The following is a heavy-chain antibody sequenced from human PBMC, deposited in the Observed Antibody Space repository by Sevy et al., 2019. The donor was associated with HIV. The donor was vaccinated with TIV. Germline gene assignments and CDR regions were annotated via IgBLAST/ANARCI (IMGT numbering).Heavy chain of an antibody. CDR3: ARDGSGYSSGWNYFDY. V-gene: IGHV4-31*03. J-gene: IGHJ4*02. CDR1: GGSISSGGYY. Sequence: SETLSLTCTVSGGSISSGGYYWSWIRQHPGKGLEWIGYIYYSGSTYYNPSLKSRVTISVDTSKNQFSLKLSSVTAADTAVYYCARDGSGYSSGWNYFDYWGQGTLVTFSS. CDR2: IYYSGST. D-gene: IGHD6-19*01.